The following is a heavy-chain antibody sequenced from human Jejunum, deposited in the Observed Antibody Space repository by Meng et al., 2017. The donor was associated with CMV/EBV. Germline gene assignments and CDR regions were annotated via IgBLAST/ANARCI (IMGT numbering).Heavy chain of an antibody. D-gene: IGHD3-3*01. Sequence: NARDSYMTWVRQAPGEGLEWVSIIYSGGSTVYADSVGGRFTISRDNSKNTVYLQMNSLRAEDTAVYFCARGGYVPIFGAVGYAMDVWGQGTTVTVSS. J-gene: IGHJ6*02. CDR3: ARGGYVPIFGAVGYAMDV. CDR2: IYSGGST. CDR1: NARDSY. V-gene: IGHV3-53*01.